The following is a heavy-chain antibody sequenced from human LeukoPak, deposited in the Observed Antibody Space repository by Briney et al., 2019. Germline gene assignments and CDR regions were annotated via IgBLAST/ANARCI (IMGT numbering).Heavy chain of an antibody. Sequence: SVKVSCKASGGIFKSYVMSWMRQAPGQGPEWMGRVIPSLGTANYAQKFQGRVTITTDESTSTAYMELSSLRSEDTAVYYCATSPWIQRIPGNYYYMDVWGKGTTVTVSS. CDR3: ATSPWIQRIPGNYYYMDV. J-gene: IGHJ6*03. CDR1: GGIFKSYV. D-gene: IGHD5-18*01. CDR2: VIPSLGTA. V-gene: IGHV1-69*11.